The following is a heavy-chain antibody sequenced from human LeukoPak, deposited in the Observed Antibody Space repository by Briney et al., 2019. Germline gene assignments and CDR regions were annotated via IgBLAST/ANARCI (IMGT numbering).Heavy chain of an antibody. V-gene: IGHV3-49*04. CDR1: GFTFSNYG. CDR2: IASETYGGTA. Sequence: GGSLRLSCAASGFTFSNYGMSWVRQAPGKGLEWVGFIASETYGGTAEYAASVKGRITISRDDSKSIAYLQMNSLKTEDTAVYYCTRDQTPYYWGQGTLVTVSS. CDR3: TRDQTPYY. J-gene: IGHJ4*02.